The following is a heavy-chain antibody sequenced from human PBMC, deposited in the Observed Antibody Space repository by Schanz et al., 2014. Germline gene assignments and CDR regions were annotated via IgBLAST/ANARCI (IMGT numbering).Heavy chain of an antibody. D-gene: IGHD5-12*01. J-gene: IGHJ4*02. CDR1: GFTFSDHW. Sequence: EVQLVESGGGLVQPGGSLRLSCAASGFTFSDHWMSWVRQAPGKGLEWVASINQDGYDKHYVDSVEGRFTISRDNAKKSLYLQMNSLRVEDTAVYYCARDPNSVNEIDYWGQGTLVTVSS. V-gene: IGHV3-7*03. CDR2: INQDGYDK. CDR3: ARDPNSVNEIDY.